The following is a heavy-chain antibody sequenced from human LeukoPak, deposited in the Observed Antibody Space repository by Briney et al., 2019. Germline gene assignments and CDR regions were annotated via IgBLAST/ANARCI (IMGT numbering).Heavy chain of an antibody. CDR2: IKGGGDGT. J-gene: IGHJ4*02. Sequence: GGSLRLSCAASGFTFNNYAMTWVRQAPGKGLEWVSHIKGGGDGTYYADSVKGRFTISRDNSKNTLYLQMNSLRAEDTAIYYCARDAYAVADYWGQGTLVTVSS. D-gene: IGHD4-17*01. CDR1: GFTFNNYA. V-gene: IGHV3-23*01. CDR3: ARDAYAVADY.